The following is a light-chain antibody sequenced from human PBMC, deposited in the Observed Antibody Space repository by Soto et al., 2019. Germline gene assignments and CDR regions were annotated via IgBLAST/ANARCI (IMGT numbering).Light chain of an antibody. Sequence: QSVLTQPASVSGSPGQSITISCTGTSSDVGGYDYVSWYQQHPGKAPKLMIYDVSDRPSGVSSRFSGSKSGSTASLTISGLQAEDEADYYCSSYVSSSPYVFGTGTKLTVL. J-gene: IGLJ1*01. CDR2: DVS. CDR1: SSDVGGYDY. V-gene: IGLV2-14*01. CDR3: SSYVSSSPYV.